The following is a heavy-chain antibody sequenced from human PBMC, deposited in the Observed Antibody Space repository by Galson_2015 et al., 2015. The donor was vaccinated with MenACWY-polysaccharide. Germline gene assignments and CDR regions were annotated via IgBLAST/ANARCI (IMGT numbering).Heavy chain of an antibody. CDR3: AKNQSPAYFDY. V-gene: IGHV3-30*18. CDR1: GFTFSSYG. CDR2: ISYDGSNK. Sequence: SLRLSCAASGFTFSSYGMHWVRQAPGKGLEWVTLISYDGSNKYYADSVKGRFTISRDYSKDTLYLQMNSLRAEDTAVYYCAKNQSPAYFDYWGQGTLVTVSS. J-gene: IGHJ4*02. D-gene: IGHD2-2*01.